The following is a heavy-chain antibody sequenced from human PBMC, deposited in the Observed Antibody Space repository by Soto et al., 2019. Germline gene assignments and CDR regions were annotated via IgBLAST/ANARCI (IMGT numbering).Heavy chain of an antibody. Sequence: WGSLRLSCAASGFTFSSYAMHRVRQAPGKGLEWVAVISYDGSNKYYADSVKGRFTISRDNSKNTLYLQMNRLRAEDTAVYYCASPKTGYSSGWYGYYYYGMDVWGQGTTVTVSS. CDR1: GFTFSSYA. J-gene: IGHJ6*02. D-gene: IGHD6-19*01. CDR2: ISYDGSNK. CDR3: ASPKTGYSSGWYGYYYYGMDV. V-gene: IGHV3-30-3*01.